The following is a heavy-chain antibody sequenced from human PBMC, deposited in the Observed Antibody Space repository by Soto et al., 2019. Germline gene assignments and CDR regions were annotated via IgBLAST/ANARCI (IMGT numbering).Heavy chain of an antibody. CDR1: GGSFSGYY. CDR2: INHSGST. J-gene: IGHJ4*02. V-gene: IGHV4-34*01. CDR3: ERGYGGNFDY. D-gene: IGHD3-10*01. Sequence: QVQLQQWGAGLLKPSETLSLTCAVYGGSFSGYYWNWIRQPPGKGLEWIGEINHSGSTNYSPSMKTRFTISVNRTKKEFALKLSSVSAAGTAVYYWERGYGGNFDYWGQGTLVTVSS.